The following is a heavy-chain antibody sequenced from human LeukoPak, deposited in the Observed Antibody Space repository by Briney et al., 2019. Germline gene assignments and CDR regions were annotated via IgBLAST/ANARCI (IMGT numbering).Heavy chain of an antibody. J-gene: IGHJ4*02. CDR3: ARQAIGFYYFDF. D-gene: IGHD3-10*01. CDR2: IYYSGST. Sequence: SETLSLTCTVSGASISSSYWTWIRQPPGKGLEWIGYIYYSGSTNYNPSLKSRLTISVDTSKNQCSLKLSSVTAADTAVYYCARQAIGFYYFDFWGQGTLVTVSS. V-gene: IGHV4-59*01. CDR1: GASISSSY.